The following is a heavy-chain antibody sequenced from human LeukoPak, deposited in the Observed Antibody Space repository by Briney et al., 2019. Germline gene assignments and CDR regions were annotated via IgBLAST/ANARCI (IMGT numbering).Heavy chain of an antibody. CDR3: ARYPRLQYDAFDI. Sequence: SETLSLTCTVSGGSIGSYHWSWIRQTPGKGLEWIGSIYTGRTNYSPSLKSRVTMSVDTSKKQFYLNLTSVTAADTAVYYCARYPRLQYDAFDIWGRGTRVSVSS. D-gene: IGHD3-16*02. J-gene: IGHJ3*02. CDR1: GGSIGSYH. V-gene: IGHV4-59*08. CDR2: IYTGRT.